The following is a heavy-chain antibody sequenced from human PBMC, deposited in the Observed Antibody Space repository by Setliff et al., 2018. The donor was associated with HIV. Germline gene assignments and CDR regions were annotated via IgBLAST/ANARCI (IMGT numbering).Heavy chain of an antibody. J-gene: IGHJ4*02. CDR2: IYYHGST. D-gene: IGHD3-16*01. Sequence: PSETLSLTCTVSGGSISSTNYFWGWIRQPPGKGLEWIGTIYYHGSTYYNPSLKSRVTISIDTSKNQFSLQLTSVTAADTAVYYCVNPSGAMGDFDSWGQGTLV. V-gene: IGHV4-39*01. CDR1: GGSISSTNYF. CDR3: VNPSGAMGDFDS.